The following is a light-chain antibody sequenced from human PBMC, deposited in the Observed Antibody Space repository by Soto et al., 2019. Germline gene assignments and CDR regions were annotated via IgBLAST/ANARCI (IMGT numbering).Light chain of an antibody. J-gene: IGKJ1*01. Sequence: EIVRTQAPSTLSVSPGERATLSGRASQSVSSNLAWYQQKPGQAPRLLIYGASTRATGIPARFSGSGSGTEFTLTISSLQSEDFAVYYCQQYNNWPPWTFGQGTKVEIK. CDR1: QSVSSN. V-gene: IGKV3-15*01. CDR2: GAS. CDR3: QQYNNWPPWT.